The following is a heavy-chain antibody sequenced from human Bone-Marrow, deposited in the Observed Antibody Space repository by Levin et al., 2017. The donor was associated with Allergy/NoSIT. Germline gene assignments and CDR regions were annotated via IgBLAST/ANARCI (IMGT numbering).Heavy chain of an antibody. D-gene: IGHD3-3*01. V-gene: IGHV3-30*14. CDR1: GFSVSRSG. CDR2: ISFDGSSE. CDR3: ARDGRTYLEAFDM. J-gene: IGHJ3*02. Sequence: GGSLRLSCVVSGFSVSRSGIHWVRQAPDTGLEWLAFISFDGSSEYYADSVKGRFTVSRDTSKNTVFLQMDNLRPEDTSLYYCARDGRTYLEAFDMWGQGTMVTVSS.